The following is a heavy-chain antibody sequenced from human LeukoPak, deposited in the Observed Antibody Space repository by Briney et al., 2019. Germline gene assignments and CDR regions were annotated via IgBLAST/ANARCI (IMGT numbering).Heavy chain of an antibody. CDR2: ISGSGGST. V-gene: IGHV3-23*01. J-gene: IGHJ4*02. CDR3: AKFLTYCSGGSCYVGYFDY. Sequence: PGGSLRLSCAASGFTFSSYAMSWVRQAPGKGLERVSAISGSGGSTYYADSVKGRFTISRDNSKNTLYLQMNSLRAEDTAVYYCAKFLTYCSGGSCYVGYFDYWGQGTLATVSS. CDR1: GFTFSSYA. D-gene: IGHD2-15*01.